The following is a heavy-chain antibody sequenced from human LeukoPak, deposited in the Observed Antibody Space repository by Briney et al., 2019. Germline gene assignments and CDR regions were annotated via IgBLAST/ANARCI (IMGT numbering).Heavy chain of an antibody. D-gene: IGHD6-13*01. CDR2: VSSSGSTI. CDR1: GFTFSSYE. V-gene: IGHV3-48*03. CDR3: ARVGYSSSWFKNYYYYGMDV. J-gene: IGHJ6*02. Sequence: PGESLRLSCAASGFTFSSYEMNWVRQAPGKGLEWVSYVSSSGSTIYYADSVKGRFTISRDNAKHSLYLQMNSLRAEDTAVYYCARVGYSSSWFKNYYYYGMDVWGQGTTVTVSS.